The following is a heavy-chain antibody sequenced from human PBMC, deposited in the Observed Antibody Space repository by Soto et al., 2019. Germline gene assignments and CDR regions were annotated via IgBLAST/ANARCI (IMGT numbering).Heavy chain of an antibody. V-gene: IGHV3-23*01. J-gene: IGHJ6*01. CDR3: AKDSGVIAYSSSYSAYYYYGMDV. Sequence: GGSLRLSCAASGFTFSSYAMSWVRQAPGKGLEWVSAISGSGGSTYYADSVKGRFTISRDNSKNTLYLQMNSLRAEDTAVYYCAKDSGVIAYSSSYSAYYYYGMDVWGQGPTVTVYS. CDR2: ISGSGGST. CDR1: GFTFSSYA. D-gene: IGHD6-6*01.